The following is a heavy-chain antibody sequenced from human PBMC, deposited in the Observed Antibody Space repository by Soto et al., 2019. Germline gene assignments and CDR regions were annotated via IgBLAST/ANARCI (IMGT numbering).Heavy chain of an antibody. V-gene: IGHV3-33*01. J-gene: IGHJ4*02. CDR1: GFTFSSYG. CDR2: IYYDGSNK. D-gene: IGHD6-13*01. Sequence: QVQLVESGGGVVQPGRSLGLSCVASGFTFSSYGMHWVRQAPSKGLEWVAVIYYDGSNKYYADSVKGRFTISRDNSKNTLYLQMNSLSAEDTAVYYCARSQYSSSWYPVDYRGQGTLVTVSS. CDR3: ARSQYSSSWYPVDY.